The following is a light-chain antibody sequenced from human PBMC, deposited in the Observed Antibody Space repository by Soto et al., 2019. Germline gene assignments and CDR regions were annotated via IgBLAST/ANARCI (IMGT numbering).Light chain of an antibody. Sequence: QSVLTQPASVSGSPGQSITISCTGTSSDVGSFNFVSWYQQYPGKAPKLMIYGVTKRPSGVSNRFSGSKSGNTASLTISGLQAEDEADYYCCSYAGSITFVFGTGTKLTVL. CDR3: CSYAGSITFV. CDR2: GVT. J-gene: IGLJ1*01. CDR1: SSDVGSFNF. V-gene: IGLV2-23*02.